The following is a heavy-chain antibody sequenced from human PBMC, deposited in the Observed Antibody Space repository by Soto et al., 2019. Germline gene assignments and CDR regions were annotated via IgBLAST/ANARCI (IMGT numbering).Heavy chain of an antibody. V-gene: IGHV3-7*03. Sequence: EVQLVESGGGLVQPGGSLRLSCAASGFTFSSYWMSWVRQAPGKALECVANTKQDGRETYYVDSVKGRFTISRDNANSALYLQMDSLGAEDTAVYYCARGTSHYNYVHVWYWGQGTHVIVSS. CDR2: TKQDGRET. J-gene: IGHJ4*02. CDR3: ARGTSHYNYVHVWY. D-gene: IGHD3-16*01. CDR1: GFTFSSYW.